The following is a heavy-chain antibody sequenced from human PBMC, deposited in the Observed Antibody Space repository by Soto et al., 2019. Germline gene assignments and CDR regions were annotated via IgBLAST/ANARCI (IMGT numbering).Heavy chain of an antibody. CDR3: ARHLVRHHRFGESSKYYFDY. D-gene: IGHD3-10*01. J-gene: IGHJ4*02. CDR2: IYYSGST. CDR1: GGSISSSSYY. Sequence: SETLSLTCTVSGGSISSSSYYWGWIRQPPGKGLEWIGSIYYSGSTYYNPSLKSRVTISVDTSKNQFSLKLSSVTAADTAVYYCARHLVRHHRFGESSKYYFDYWGQGTLVTVSS. V-gene: IGHV4-39*01.